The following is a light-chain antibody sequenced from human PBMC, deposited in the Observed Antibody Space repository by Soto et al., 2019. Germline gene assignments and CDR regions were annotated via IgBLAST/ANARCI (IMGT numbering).Light chain of an antibody. CDR1: QNLISDY. CDR2: GAS. Sequence: EIVLTQSPATLSVSPGERATLSCRASQNLISDYLAWYQQKLWQPPSLLIYGASRRATGIPDRFSGSGSGTDFTLNISTLEPEDSVVYYYQLYDKSPTWTFGQGTKVEIK. CDR3: QLYDKSPTWT. J-gene: IGKJ1*01. V-gene: IGKV3-20*01.